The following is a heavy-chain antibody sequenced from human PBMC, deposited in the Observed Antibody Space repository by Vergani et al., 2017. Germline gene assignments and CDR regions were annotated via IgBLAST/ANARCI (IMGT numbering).Heavy chain of an antibody. CDR2: ISAYNGNT. J-gene: IGHJ3*02. CDR3: ARDQDSGYELDAFDI. V-gene: IGHV1-18*01. Sequence: QVQLVQSGAEVKKPGSSVKVSCKASGGTFSSYAISWVRQAPGQGLEWMGWISAYNGNTNYAQKLQGRVTMTTDTSTSTAYMELRSLRSDDTAVYYCARDQDSGYELDAFDIWGQGTMVTVSS. D-gene: IGHD5-12*01. CDR1: GGTFSSYA.